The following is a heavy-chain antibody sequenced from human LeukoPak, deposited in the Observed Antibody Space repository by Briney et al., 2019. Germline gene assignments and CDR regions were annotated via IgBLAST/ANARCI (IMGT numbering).Heavy chain of an antibody. Sequence: SETLSLTCTVSGGSVSSGSYYWSWIRQPPGKGLEWIGYIYYSGSTNYNPSLKSRVTISVDTSKNQFSLKLSSVTAADTAVYYYARGNGDDYVWGSYRTNRAYYFDYWGQGTLVTVSS. CDR2: IYYSGST. CDR3: ARGNGDDYVWGSYRTNRAYYFDY. V-gene: IGHV4-61*01. CDR1: GGSVSSGSYY. J-gene: IGHJ4*02. D-gene: IGHD3-16*02.